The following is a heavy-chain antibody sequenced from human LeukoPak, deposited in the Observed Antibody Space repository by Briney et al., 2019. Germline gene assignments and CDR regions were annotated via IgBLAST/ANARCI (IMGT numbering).Heavy chain of an antibody. D-gene: IGHD5-24*01. J-gene: IGHJ3*02. CDR1: GFTFSSYA. CDR2: ISYDGSNK. CDR3: ARSLRRDGYNYAFDI. Sequence: GGSLRLSCAASGFTFSSYAMHWVRQAPGKGLEWVAIISYDGSNKYYADSVKGRFTISRDNSKNTLYLQMNSLRAEDTAVYYCARSLRRDGYNYAFDIWGQGTIVTVSS. V-gene: IGHV3-30-3*01.